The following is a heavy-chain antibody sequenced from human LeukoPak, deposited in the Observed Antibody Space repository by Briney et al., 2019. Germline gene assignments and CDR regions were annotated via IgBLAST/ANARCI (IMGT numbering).Heavy chain of an antibody. D-gene: IGHD1-14*01. V-gene: IGHV4-4*07. J-gene: IGHJ4*02. Sequence: PSETLSLTCTVSGASISGYYWSWVRQPAGKGLEWIGRIHTTGSTNYNPSLKSRVTMSVDTSNNQLSLKLSSVTAANTAVYYCASGSGYFFDYWGQGTLVTVSS. CDR3: ASGSGYFFDY. CDR1: GASISGYY. CDR2: IHTTGST.